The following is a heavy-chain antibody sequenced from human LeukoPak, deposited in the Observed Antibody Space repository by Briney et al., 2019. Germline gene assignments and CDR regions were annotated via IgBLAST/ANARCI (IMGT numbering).Heavy chain of an antibody. CDR3: ARDNGEWRLNWFDH. CDR2: ISGSGSTM. CDR1: GFTFSSYE. J-gene: IGHJ5*02. D-gene: IGHD2-8*01. V-gene: IGHV3-48*03. Sequence: GGSLRLSCAASGFTFSSYEVIWVRQAPGKGLEWVSYISGSGSTMSYADSVKGRFTISRDNAKTSLYLQMNSLRAEDTAVYYCARDNGEWRLNWFDHWGQGTLVTVSS.